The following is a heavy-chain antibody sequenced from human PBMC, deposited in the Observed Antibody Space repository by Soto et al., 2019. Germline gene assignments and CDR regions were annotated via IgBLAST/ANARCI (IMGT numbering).Heavy chain of an antibody. CDR1: GYSFTSYW. J-gene: IGHJ6*02. Sequence: GESLKISCKGSGYSFTSYWIGWVRQMPGKGLEWMGIIYPGDSDTRYSPSFQGQVTISADKSISTAYLQWSSLKASDTAMYYCARETTVTKDYYYGMDVWGQGTTVTVSS. CDR3: ARETTVTKDYYYGMDV. D-gene: IGHD4-17*01. CDR2: IYPGDSDT. V-gene: IGHV5-51*01.